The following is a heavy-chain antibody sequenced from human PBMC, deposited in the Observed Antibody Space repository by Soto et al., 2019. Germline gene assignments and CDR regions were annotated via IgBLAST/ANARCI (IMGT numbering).Heavy chain of an antibody. D-gene: IGHD2-21*01. CDR2: IYYSAST. V-gene: IGHV4-59*01. Sequence: SETLSLPYAVYDGSIINYYCSWIRQPPGKGLEWIGYIYYSASTNYNPSLKSRVTISVDTSKNQFSLKLSSVTAADTAVYYCERVWGYYFDYWGQGTLGTVSS. CDR1: DGSIINYY. CDR3: ERVWGYYFDY. J-gene: IGHJ4*02.